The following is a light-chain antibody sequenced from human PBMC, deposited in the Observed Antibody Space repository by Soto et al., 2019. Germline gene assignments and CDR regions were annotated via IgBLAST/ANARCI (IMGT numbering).Light chain of an antibody. CDR2: RSD. CDR1: SSNIGSNH. Sequence: QSVLTQPPSASGTPGQRVTISCSGSSSNIGSNHVYWYQQFPGMAPKLLMYRSDQRPTGVPDRFSGSRSGTSASLAISGLRSDDEADYYCSARDDILSGVVFGGGTQLPSS. J-gene: IGLJ7*01. V-gene: IGLV1-47*01. CDR3: SARDDILSGVV.